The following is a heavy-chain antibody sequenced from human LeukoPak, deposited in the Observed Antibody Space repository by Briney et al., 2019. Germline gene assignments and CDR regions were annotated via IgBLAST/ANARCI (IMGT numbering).Heavy chain of an antibody. CDR1: GFTFSSYA. Sequence: PGGSQRLSCAASGFTFSSYAMHWVRQAPGKGLEWVAVISYDGSNKYYADSVKGRFTISRDNSKNTLYLQMNSLRAEDTAVYYCARALLITTGAFDIWGQGTMVTVSS. CDR2: ISYDGSNK. J-gene: IGHJ3*02. D-gene: IGHD5-24*01. V-gene: IGHV3-30-3*01. CDR3: ARALLITTGAFDI.